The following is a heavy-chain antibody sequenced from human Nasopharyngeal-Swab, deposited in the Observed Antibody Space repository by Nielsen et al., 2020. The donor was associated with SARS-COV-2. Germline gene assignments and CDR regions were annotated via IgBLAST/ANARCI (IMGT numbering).Heavy chain of an antibody. J-gene: IGHJ3*02. CDR3: ASSSGWGNDTFDI. V-gene: IGHV1-69*13. CDR2: IIPIFGTA. Sequence: SVKVSCKASGGTFSSYAISWVRQAPGQGLEWMGGIIPIFGTANYAQKFQGRVTITADESTSTAYMELSSLRSEDTAVYYCASSSGWGNDTFDIWGQGTMVTVSS. D-gene: IGHD6-19*01. CDR1: GGTFSSYA.